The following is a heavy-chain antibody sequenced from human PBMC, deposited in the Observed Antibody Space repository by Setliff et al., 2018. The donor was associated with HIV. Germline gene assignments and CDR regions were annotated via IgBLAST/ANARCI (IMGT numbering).Heavy chain of an antibody. CDR1: GFTFDDYG. Sequence: SGGSLRLSCAASGFTFDDYGMSWVRQAPGKGLEWVSGINWNGGSTGYADSVRGRFTISRDNADNSLYLQMNSLRAEDTAVYYCARDNGRYFDRGWFDPWGQGALVTVSS. J-gene: IGHJ5*02. D-gene: IGHD3-9*01. CDR3: ARDNGRYFDRGWFDP. CDR2: INWNGGST. V-gene: IGHV3-20*04.